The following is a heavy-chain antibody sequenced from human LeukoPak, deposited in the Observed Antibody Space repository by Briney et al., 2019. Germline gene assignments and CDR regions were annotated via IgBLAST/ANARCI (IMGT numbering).Heavy chain of an antibody. Sequence: GGSLRLSCAASGFSVNNNYMSWVRQAPGKGLEWVSTITDGGEPYYADSVKGRFTISRDNSQDTLDLQMDSLRVEDMAIYYCAKDYYGSGSHAFDTWGQGTVVTVSS. D-gene: IGHD3-10*01. J-gene: IGHJ3*02. V-gene: IGHV3-53*01. CDR1: GFSVNNNY. CDR3: AKDYYGSGSHAFDT. CDR2: ITDGGEP.